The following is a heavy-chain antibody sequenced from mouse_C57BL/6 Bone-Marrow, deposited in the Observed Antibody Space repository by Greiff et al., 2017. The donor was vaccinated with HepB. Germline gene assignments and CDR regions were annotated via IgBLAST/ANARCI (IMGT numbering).Heavy chain of an antibody. CDR2: INSDGGST. Sequence: EVMLVESGGGLVQPGESLKLSCESNEYEFPSHDMSWVRKTPEKRLELVAAINSDGGSTYYPDTMERRFIISRDNTKKTLYLQMSSLRSEDTALYYCARLLWLISLYYAMDYWGQGTSVTVSS. CDR3: ARLLWLISLYYAMDY. J-gene: IGHJ4*01. V-gene: IGHV5-2*01. CDR1: EYEFPSHD. D-gene: IGHD2-2*01.